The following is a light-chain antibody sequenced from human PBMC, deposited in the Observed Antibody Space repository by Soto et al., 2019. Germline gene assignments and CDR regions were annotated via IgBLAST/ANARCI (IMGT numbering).Light chain of an antibody. V-gene: IGKV1-8*01. J-gene: IGKJ1*01. CDR2: AAS. Sequence: AIRMTQSPSSFSASTGDRVTITCRASQGISSYLAWYQQKPGKAPKVLIYAASTLQSGVPSRFSGSGSGTDFTLTISCLQSEDFATYHCQQYYSYPRTFGQGTKVEIK. CDR1: QGISSY. CDR3: QQYYSYPRT.